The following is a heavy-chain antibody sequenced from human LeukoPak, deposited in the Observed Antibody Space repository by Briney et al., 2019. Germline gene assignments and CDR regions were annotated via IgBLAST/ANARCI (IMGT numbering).Heavy chain of an antibody. D-gene: IGHD2-21*01. CDR2: INPNSGGT. V-gene: IGHV1-2*02. CDR3: ARGLGGNYPGN. J-gene: IGHJ4*02. Sequence: GASVKVSCKASGYTFTGYYMDWVRQAPGQGLEWMGRINPNSGGTNYAQKFQGRVTMTGDTSISTAYMELSSLTSDGTAVYYCARGLGGNYPGNWGQGTQVTVSS. CDR1: GYTFTGYY.